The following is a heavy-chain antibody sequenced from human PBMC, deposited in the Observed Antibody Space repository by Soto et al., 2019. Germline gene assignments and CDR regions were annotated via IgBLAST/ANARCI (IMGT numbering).Heavy chain of an antibody. CDR2: ISAYNGNT. CDR3: ARDSVVVVAAAFDY. J-gene: IGHJ4*02. Sequence: GVSVKVSCKASGYTFTSYGISWVRQAPGQGLEWMGWISAYNGNTNYAQKLQGRVTITRDTSASTAYMELSSLRSEDTAVYYCARDSVVVVAAAFDYWGQGTLVTVSS. V-gene: IGHV1-18*01. CDR1: GYTFTSYG. D-gene: IGHD2-15*01.